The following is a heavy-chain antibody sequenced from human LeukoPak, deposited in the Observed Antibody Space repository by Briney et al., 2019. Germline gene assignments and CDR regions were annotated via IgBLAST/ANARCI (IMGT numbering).Heavy chain of an antibody. J-gene: IGHJ6*03. Sequence: GGSLRLSCAVSRFTFTRFNMNWVRRAPGKGLEWVANMNTDGSEKYYVDSVRGRFTISRDNTKNSLYLQMNSLRAEDTAVYYCAREDGSPSYYYYYYMDVWGKGTTVTVSS. V-gene: IGHV3-7*01. CDR2: MNTDGSEK. D-gene: IGHD1-26*01. CDR3: AREDGSPSYYYYYYMDV. CDR1: RFTFTRFN.